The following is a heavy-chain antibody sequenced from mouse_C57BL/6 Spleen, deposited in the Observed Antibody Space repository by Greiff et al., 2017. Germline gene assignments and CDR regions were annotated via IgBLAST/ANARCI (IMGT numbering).Heavy chain of an antibody. D-gene: IGHD2-2*01. CDR3: ARSVTNDYFDY. J-gene: IGHJ2*01. Sequence: EVKLMESGGGLVKPGGSLKLSCAASGFTFSDYGMHWVRQAPEQGLEWVAYISSGSSTIYYADTVKGRFTISRDNAKNTLFLQMTSLRSEDTAMYYCARSVTNDYFDYWGQGTTLTVSS. CDR2: ISSGSSTI. CDR1: GFTFSDYG. V-gene: IGHV5-17*01.